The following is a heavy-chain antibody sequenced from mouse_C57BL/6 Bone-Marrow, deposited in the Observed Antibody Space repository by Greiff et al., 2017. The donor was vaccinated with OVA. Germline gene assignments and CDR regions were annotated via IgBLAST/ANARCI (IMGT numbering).Heavy chain of an antibody. Sequence: EVHLVESGGGLVQPKGSLKLSCAASGFSFNTYAMNWVRQAPGKGLEWVARIRSKSNNYATYYADSVKDRFTISRDDSESMLYLQMNNLKTEDTAMYYCVRPYHDGYPYYFDYWGQGTTLTVSS. CDR1: GFSFNTYA. CDR2: IRSKSNNYAT. CDR3: VRPYHDGYPYYFDY. V-gene: IGHV10-1*01. D-gene: IGHD2-3*01. J-gene: IGHJ2*01.